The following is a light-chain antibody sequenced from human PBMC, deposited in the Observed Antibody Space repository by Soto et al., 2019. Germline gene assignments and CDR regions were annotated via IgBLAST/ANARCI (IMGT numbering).Light chain of an antibody. CDR2: GVS. CDR1: QSVTNNY. V-gene: IGKV3-20*01. CDR3: QQYSSLPHT. Sequence: ESVLTQSPGTLSLSPGERATLSCRATQSVTNNYFAWYQQKPGQSPRLVIYGVSSRATDIPDRFSGSGSGTDFTLPISRLEPEDFVVYYCQQYSSLPHTFGQGTKLEVK. J-gene: IGKJ2*01.